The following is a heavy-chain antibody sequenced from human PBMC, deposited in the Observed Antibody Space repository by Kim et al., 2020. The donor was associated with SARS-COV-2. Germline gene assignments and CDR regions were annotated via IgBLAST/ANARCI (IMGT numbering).Heavy chain of an antibody. CDR2: IIPIFGTA. Sequence: SVKVSCKASGGTFSSYAISWVRQAPGQGLEWMGGIIPIFGTANYAQKFQGRVTITADESTSTAYMELSSLRSEDTAVYYCASLDYGSGSYSTPHFDYWGQGTLVTVSS. V-gene: IGHV1-69*13. CDR3: ASLDYGSGSYSTPHFDY. J-gene: IGHJ4*02. CDR1: GGTFSSYA. D-gene: IGHD3-10*01.